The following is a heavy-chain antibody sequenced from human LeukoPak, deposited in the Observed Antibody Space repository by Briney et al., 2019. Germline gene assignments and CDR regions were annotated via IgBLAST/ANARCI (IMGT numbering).Heavy chain of an antibody. CDR3: ARLIGSVSGSWNFDY. V-gene: IGHV4-34*01. J-gene: IGHJ4*02. D-gene: IGHD3-16*01. Sequence: SETLSLTCAVYGVSFSDYFWSWIRQPPGKGLEWIGEINHSGSTNYNPSLKSRVTISTDTSKNQFSLKMNSVTAADTAVYYCARLIGSVSGSWNFDYWGQGTLVTVSS. CDR1: GVSFSDYF. CDR2: INHSGST.